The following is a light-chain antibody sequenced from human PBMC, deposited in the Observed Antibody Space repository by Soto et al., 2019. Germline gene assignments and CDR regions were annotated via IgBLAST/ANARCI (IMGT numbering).Light chain of an antibody. Sequence: EIVLTQSPATLSLSPGERATLSCRASQSVSSFLAWYQQRPGQPPRLLIYDASTRATGIPTKFSGSGSGTDFTLTINTLEPEDFAVYYCQQRSNWPPNFGGGTKVDIK. CDR1: QSVSSF. CDR3: QQRSNWPPN. J-gene: IGKJ4*01. V-gene: IGKV3-11*01. CDR2: DAS.